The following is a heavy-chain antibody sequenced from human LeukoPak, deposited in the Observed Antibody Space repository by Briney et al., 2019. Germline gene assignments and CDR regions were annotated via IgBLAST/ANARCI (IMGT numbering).Heavy chain of an antibody. CDR2: IYYSGNT. J-gene: IGHJ4*02. V-gene: IGHV4-59*08. CDR3: ARGGYYDSSGYYRN. CDR1: GGSISSYY. D-gene: IGHD3-22*01. Sequence: SETLSLTCTVSGGSISSYYWSWIRQPPGKGLEWIGYIYYSGNTNYNPSLKSRVTISVDTSKNQISLKLTSVTAADTAVYYCARGGYYDSSGYYRNWGQGTLVTVSS.